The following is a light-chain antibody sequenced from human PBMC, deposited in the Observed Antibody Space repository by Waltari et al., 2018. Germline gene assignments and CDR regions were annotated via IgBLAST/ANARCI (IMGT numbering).Light chain of an antibody. CDR3: MQALQTPPWT. CDR2: LGS. V-gene: IGKV2-28*01. CDR1: QSLLHSNGYSY. J-gene: IGKJ1*01. Sequence: DIVMTQSPLSLPVTPGEPASISFRSSQSLLHSNGYSYLDWYLQKPGQSPQLLIYLGSNRASGVPDRFSGSGSGTDFTLKISRVEAEDVGVYYCMQALQTPPWTFGQGTKVEIK.